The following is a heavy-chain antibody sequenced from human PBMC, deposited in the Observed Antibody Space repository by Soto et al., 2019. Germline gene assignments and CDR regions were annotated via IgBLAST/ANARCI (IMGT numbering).Heavy chain of an antibody. V-gene: IGHV4-39*01. CDR1: GGSISSSSYY. Sequence: SETLSLTCTVSGGSISSSSYYWGWIRQPPGKGLEWIGSIYYSGSTYYNPSLKSRVTISVDTSKNQFSLKLSSVTAADTAVYYCARHTESSSSWYYYYGMDVWGQGTTVT. CDR2: IYYSGST. CDR3: ARHTESSSSWYYYYGMDV. D-gene: IGHD6-13*01. J-gene: IGHJ6*02.